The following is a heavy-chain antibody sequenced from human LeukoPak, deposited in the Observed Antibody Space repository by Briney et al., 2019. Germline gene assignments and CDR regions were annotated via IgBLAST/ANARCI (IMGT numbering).Heavy chain of an antibody. CDR2: IWYDGTKK. V-gene: IGHV3-33*01. J-gene: IGHJ4*02. D-gene: IGHD6-19*01. CDR1: GFTFSSYG. CDR3: ARDPRGIAVAGTLDY. Sequence: PGGSLRLSCAASGFTFSSYGMHWVRQAPVKGLEWVAVIWYDGTKKYYADSVKGRFTISRDNSKNTVYLQMHSLRAEDTAVYYCARDPRGIAVAGTLDYWGQGTLVTVSS.